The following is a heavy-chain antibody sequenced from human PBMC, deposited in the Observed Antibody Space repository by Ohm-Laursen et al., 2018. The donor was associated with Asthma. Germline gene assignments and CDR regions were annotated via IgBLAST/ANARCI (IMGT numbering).Heavy chain of an antibody. J-gene: IGHJ3*02. CDR2: IIPIFGTA. D-gene: IGHD3-22*01. CDR1: GGTFSSYA. V-gene: IGHV1-69*13. Sequence: ASVKVSCKASGGTFSSYAISWVRQAPGQGLEWMGGIIPIFGTANYAQKFQGRVTITADESTSTAYMELSSLRSEDTAVYYCAREKRPYYYDSSGKTDAFDIWGQGTMVTVSS. CDR3: AREKRPYYYDSSGKTDAFDI.